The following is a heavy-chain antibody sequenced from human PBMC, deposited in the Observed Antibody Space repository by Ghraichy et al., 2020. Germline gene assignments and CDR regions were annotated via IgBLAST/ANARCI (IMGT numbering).Heavy chain of an antibody. CDR1: GLTFSSYW. D-gene: IGHD3-10*01. Sequence: GGSLRLSCAASGLTFSSYWMHWVRQAPGKGLEWVSHIKTDGSTTNYADSVRGRVTISRDNAKNTLYLQMNSLRSDDTADYYCSTSPRADRGNYWGQGTLVTVSS. V-gene: IGHV3-74*01. J-gene: IGHJ4*02. CDR2: IKTDGSTT. CDR3: STSPRADRGNY.